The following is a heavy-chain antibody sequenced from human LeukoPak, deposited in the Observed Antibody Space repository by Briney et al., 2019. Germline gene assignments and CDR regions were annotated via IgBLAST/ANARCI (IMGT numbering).Heavy chain of an antibody. CDR2: ISSSSSTI. D-gene: IGHD2-2*03. V-gene: IGHV3-48*04. J-gene: IGHJ3*02. Sequence: GGSLRLSCAASGFTFSSDSMNWVRQAPGKGLEWVSYISSSSSTIYYADPVKGRFTISRDNAKNSLYLQMNSLRAEDQAVYYCARDRGYCSSTSCTRAFDIRGQGTMVTVSS. CDR1: GFTFSSDS. CDR3: ARDRGYCSSTSCTRAFDI.